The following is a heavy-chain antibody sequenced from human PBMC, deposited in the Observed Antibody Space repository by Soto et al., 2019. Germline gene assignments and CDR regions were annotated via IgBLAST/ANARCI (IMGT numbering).Heavy chain of an antibody. CDR2: ISAYNGNT. CDR1: GYTFTSYG. CDR3: AREPSGWYIGAFDI. D-gene: IGHD6-13*01. V-gene: IGHV1-18*01. J-gene: IGHJ3*02. Sequence: ASVKVSCKASGYTFTSYGISWVRQAPGQGLEWMGWISAYNGNTNYAQKLQGRVTMTTDTSTSTAYMELRSLRSDDTAVYYCAREPSGWYIGAFDIWGQGTMVTVSS.